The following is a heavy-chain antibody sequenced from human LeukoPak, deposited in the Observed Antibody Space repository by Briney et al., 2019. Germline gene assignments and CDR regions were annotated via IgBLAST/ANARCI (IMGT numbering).Heavy chain of an antibody. CDR2: IKEDGSDK. CDR1: GFTFRNYW. CDR3: VRGTRSNSF. J-gene: IGHJ4*02. Sequence: GGSLRLSCTASGFTFRNYWMSWARQAPGKGLECVAYIKEDGSDKNYVDSVKGRFTISRDNAKSSLYLQMNSLRVEDTAVYYCVRGTRSNSFWGQGTQVTVSS. V-gene: IGHV3-7*01. D-gene: IGHD6-6*01.